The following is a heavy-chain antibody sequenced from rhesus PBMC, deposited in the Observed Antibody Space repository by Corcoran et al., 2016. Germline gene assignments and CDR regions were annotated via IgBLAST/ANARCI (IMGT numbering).Heavy chain of an antibody. D-gene: IGHD1-1*01. V-gene: IGHV3S16*01. Sequence: EVQLVESGGGLVQPGGSLRLSCAASGFTFSDYYMSWVRQAPGKGLECVSSISSASIYIYYADSGKGRCTISRDNAKNSLSLQMNSLKTEDTAVYYCTRESWNYWGRFDVWGPGVLVTVSS. CDR1: GFTFSDYY. CDR3: TRESWNYWGRFDV. CDR2: ISSASIYI. J-gene: IGHJ5-1*01.